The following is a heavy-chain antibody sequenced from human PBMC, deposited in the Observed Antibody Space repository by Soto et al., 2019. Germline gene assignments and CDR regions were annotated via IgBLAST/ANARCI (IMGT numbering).Heavy chain of an antibody. CDR3: AIDPLVDTAIASFDY. V-gene: IGHV3-33*01. CDR2: IWYDGSNK. Sequence: QVQLVESGGGVVQPGRSLRLSCAASGFTFSSYGMHWVRQAPGKGLEWVAVIWYDGSNKYYADSVKGRFTISRDNSKNTLYLQMNSLRAEDTAVSYCAIDPLVDTAIASFDYWGQGTLVTVSS. D-gene: IGHD5-18*01. CDR1: GFTFSSYG. J-gene: IGHJ4*02.